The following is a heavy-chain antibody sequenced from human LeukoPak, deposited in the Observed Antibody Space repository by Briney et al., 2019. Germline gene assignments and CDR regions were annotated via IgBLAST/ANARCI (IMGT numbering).Heavy chain of an antibody. CDR2: IHNDAATT. Sequence: GGSLRLSCAASGFGFGAYAMIWVRQAPGKGLEWVSLIHNDAATTYYADSVRGRFTVSRDNSKNTLYLEMDSLRAEDTAVYYCAKGKGGTSFNYCFDYWGQGTPVSVSS. J-gene: IGHJ4*02. CDR1: GFGFGAYA. CDR3: AKGKGGTSFNYCFDY. D-gene: IGHD2/OR15-2a*01. V-gene: IGHV3-23*03.